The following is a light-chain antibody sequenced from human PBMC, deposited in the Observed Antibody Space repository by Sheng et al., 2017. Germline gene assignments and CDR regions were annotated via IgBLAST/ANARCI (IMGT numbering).Light chain of an antibody. Sequence: DIQMTQSPSSLSASLGDTVTITCQASEDIGKYLNWYQQRPGKAPKVLIYDASMLESGVPSRFSGSGSGTDFTLTISSLQPEDTATYYCQQSDNTSYTFGQGTKVEIK. CDR2: DAS. V-gene: IGKV1-33*01. CDR3: QQSDNTSYT. J-gene: IGKJ2*01. CDR1: EDIGKY.